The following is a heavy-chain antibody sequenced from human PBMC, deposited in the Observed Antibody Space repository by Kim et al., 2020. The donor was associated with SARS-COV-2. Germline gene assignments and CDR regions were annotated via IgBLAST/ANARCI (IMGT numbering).Heavy chain of an antibody. CDR3: ARGMRGSAYYYYGMDV. J-gene: IGHJ6*02. Sequence: SLKGPVTISVDTSKTQFSLKLSSVTAADTAVYYCARGMRGSAYYYYGMDVWGQGTTVTVSS. D-gene: IGHD3-10*01. V-gene: IGHV4-34*13.